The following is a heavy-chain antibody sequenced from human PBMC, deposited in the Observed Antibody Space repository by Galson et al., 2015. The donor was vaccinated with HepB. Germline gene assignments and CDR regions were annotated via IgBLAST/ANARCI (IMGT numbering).Heavy chain of an antibody. CDR1: GFTFSVSA. Sequence: SLRLSCAASGFTFSVSAMHWVRQASGKGLEWVGRIRSKANSYATAYAASVKGRFTISRDDSKNTAYLQMNSLKTEDTAVYYCTPDCSGGYCYSGPGVNWGQGTLVTVSS. D-gene: IGHD2-15*01. CDR2: IRSKANSYAT. CDR3: TPDCSGGYCYSGPGVN. V-gene: IGHV3-73*01. J-gene: IGHJ4*02.